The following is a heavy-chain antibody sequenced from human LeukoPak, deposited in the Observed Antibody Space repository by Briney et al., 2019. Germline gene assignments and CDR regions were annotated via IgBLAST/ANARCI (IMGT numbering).Heavy chain of an antibody. CDR3: ARHPAPHLNYYYDTRGDYYYMDV. D-gene: IGHD3-22*01. Sequence: PSETLSLTCTVSGYSISSGYYWGWIRQPPGQGLEWIGNIYHSGSTYYNPSLKSRVTISVDTSKNQFSLKLSSVTAADTAVYYCARHPAPHLNYYYDTRGDYYYMDVWGKGTTVTISS. J-gene: IGHJ6*03. CDR1: GYSISSGYY. CDR2: IYHSGST. V-gene: IGHV4-38-2*02.